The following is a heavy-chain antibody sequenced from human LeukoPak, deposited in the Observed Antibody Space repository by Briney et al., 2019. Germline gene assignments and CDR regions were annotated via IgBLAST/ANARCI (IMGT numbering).Heavy chain of an antibody. J-gene: IGHJ6*03. CDR3: AKDLLWFGELTYYMDV. Sequence: GGSLRLSCAASGFTFSSYGMHWVRQAPGKGLEWVAVIWYDASNKYYADSAKGRFTISRDNSKNTLYLQMNSLRAEDTAVYYCAKDLLWFGELTYYMDVWGKGTTVTVSS. CDR2: IWYDASNK. CDR1: GFTFSSYG. V-gene: IGHV3-33*06. D-gene: IGHD3-10*01.